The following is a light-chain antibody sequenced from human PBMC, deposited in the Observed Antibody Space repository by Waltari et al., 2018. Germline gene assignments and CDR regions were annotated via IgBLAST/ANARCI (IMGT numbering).Light chain of an antibody. Sequence: SYELTQPPSVSVAPGQTANIICSADNLAYKYASWYQLKPGQSPVLVIYQDNRRPSGIPERFSGSSSGNTATLTISGTQAMDEADYYCQVWDSSTGVFGGGTKLTVL. J-gene: IGLJ2*01. CDR1: NLAYKY. CDR3: QVWDSSTGV. V-gene: IGLV3-1*01. CDR2: QDN.